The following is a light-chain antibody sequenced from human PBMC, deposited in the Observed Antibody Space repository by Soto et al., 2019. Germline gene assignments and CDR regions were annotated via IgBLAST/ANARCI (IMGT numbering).Light chain of an antibody. CDR3: QEYDGAPLT. CDR2: AAS. V-gene: IGKV1-27*01. CDR1: QDVNIY. Sequence: DIQMTQSPSSLSASVGDRVTITCRAGQDVNIYLAWYQQKPGKVPKLLISAASTLQAEAPSRFSGSASGTYFTLIISSLQPEDVATYYYQEYDGAPLTFGGGTKVEIK. J-gene: IGKJ4*01.